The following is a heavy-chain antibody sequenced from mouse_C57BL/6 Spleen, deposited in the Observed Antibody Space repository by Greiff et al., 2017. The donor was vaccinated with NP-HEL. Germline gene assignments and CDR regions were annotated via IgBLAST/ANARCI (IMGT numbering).Heavy chain of an antibody. CDR1: GYTFTSYW. D-gene: IGHD5-1*01. CDR2: IHPNSGST. CDR3: ASSYLYYFDY. Sequence: QVQLKQPGAELVKPGASVKLSCKASGYTFTSYWMHWVKQRPGQGLEWIGMIHPNSGSTNYNEKFKSKATLTVDKSSSTAYMQLSSLTSEDSAVYYCASSYLYYFDYWGQGTTLTVSS. V-gene: IGHV1-64*01. J-gene: IGHJ2*01.